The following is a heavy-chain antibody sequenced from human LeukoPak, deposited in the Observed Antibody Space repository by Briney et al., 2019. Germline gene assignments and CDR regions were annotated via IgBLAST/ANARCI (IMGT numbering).Heavy chain of an antibody. Sequence: ASVKVSCKASGYTFTGYYMYWVRRAPGQGLEWIGWINPDSGGTKYAQKFQGRVTMTWDTSISTAHMELSRLRSDDTAVYYCARDSGSYFHDAFDTWGQGTMVTVSS. V-gene: IGHV1-2*02. D-gene: IGHD1-26*01. J-gene: IGHJ3*02. CDR1: GYTFTGYY. CDR2: INPDSGGT. CDR3: ARDSGSYFHDAFDT.